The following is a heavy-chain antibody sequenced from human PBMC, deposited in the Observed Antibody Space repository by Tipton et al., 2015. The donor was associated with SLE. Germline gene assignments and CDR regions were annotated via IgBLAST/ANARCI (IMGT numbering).Heavy chain of an antibody. Sequence: TLSLTCTVSGGSINNAYYWGWIRQPPGKGLEWIGNFYHSGITYYNPSLKTRVTISIDTSKNQFSLRLTSVTAADTALYYCTRGNVISWFGPWGRGTLVTVSS. D-gene: IGHD4-11*01. CDR3: TRGNVISWFGP. CDR2: FYHSGIT. CDR1: GGSINNAYY. V-gene: IGHV4-38-2*02. J-gene: IGHJ5*02.